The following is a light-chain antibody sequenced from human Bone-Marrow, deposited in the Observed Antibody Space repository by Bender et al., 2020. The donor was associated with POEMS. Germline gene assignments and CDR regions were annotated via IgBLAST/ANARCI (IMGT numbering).Light chain of an antibody. CDR2: EDN. CDR1: GGSIATNY. Sequence: NFMLTQPQSVSESPGKTVIISCTGSGGSIATNYVQWYQQRPGSAPTTVIYEDNQRPSGVPDRFSGSIDSSSNSASLTISGVKTKDEADYYCQTYDTTNVIFGGGTKLTVL. CDR3: QTYDTTNVI. J-gene: IGLJ2*01. V-gene: IGLV6-57*02.